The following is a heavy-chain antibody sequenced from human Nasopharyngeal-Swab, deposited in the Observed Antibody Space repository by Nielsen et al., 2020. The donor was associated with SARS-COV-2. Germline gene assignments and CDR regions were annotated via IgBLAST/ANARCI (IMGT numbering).Heavy chain of an antibody. V-gene: IGHV3-11*04. Sequence: GGSLKLSCSASGFTFSNSYMAWIRQAPGKGLEWVSYISSSASTIYYADSVKGRFTISRDNAKNSLYLQMNSLRVEDTAVYYCARERFCSSTSCYPEYFQHWGQGTLVTVSS. J-gene: IGHJ1*01. CDR3: ARERFCSSTSCYPEYFQH. CDR2: ISSSASTI. D-gene: IGHD2-2*01. CDR1: GFTFSNSY.